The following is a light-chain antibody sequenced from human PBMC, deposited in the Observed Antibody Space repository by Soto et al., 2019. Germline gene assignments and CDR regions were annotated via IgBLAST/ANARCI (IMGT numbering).Light chain of an antibody. J-gene: IGKJ1*01. Sequence: VLTQYPGTLSLSPGERATLSCRASQTVSSSFLAWYQQTPGQAPRLLIYAASSRATGIPDRFSGSGSGTDFTLTISRLEPEDFAVYYCQQYGNSPQTFGQGTKVDIK. CDR3: QQYGNSPQT. V-gene: IGKV3-20*01. CDR1: QTVSSSF. CDR2: AAS.